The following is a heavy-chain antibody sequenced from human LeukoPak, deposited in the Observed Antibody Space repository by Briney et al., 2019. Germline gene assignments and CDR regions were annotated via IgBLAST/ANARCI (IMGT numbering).Heavy chain of an antibody. CDR1: GFTFSSYG. Sequence: GRSLRLSCAASGFTFSSYGMHWVRQAPGKGLEWVAVISYDGSNKYYADSVKGRFTISRGNSKNTLYLQMNSLRAEDTAVYYCAKGCSSTSCYALLDYWGQGTLVTVSS. D-gene: IGHD2-2*01. CDR2: ISYDGSNK. V-gene: IGHV3-30*18. CDR3: AKGCSSTSCYALLDY. J-gene: IGHJ4*02.